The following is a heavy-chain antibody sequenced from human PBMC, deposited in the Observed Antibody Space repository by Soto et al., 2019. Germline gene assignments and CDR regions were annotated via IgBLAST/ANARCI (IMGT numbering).Heavy chain of an antibody. J-gene: IGHJ6*02. V-gene: IGHV4-59*01. CDR2: VYYSKST. D-gene: IGHD6-6*01. CDR1: GGSISGYY. CDR3: ARDTSSSGYYGMDV. Sequence: PSETRSLTCTVSGGSISGYYWTWIRQSPGRGLEWIGNVYYSKSTYSPSLKSRVTISLDTSKNQFSLKLSSVTAADTAVYYCARDTSSSGYYGMDVWGQGTTVTVSS.